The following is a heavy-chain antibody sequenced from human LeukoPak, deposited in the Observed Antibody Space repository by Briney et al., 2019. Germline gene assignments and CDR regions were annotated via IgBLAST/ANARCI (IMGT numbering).Heavy chain of an antibody. J-gene: IGHJ4*02. CDR2: ISAYNGNT. D-gene: IGHD3-22*01. CDR3: ARSYNYYDSSGYYYYFDY. CDR1: GYTFNSYG. V-gene: IGHV1-18*01. Sequence: ASAKVSCKASGYTFNSYGISWVRQAPGQGLEWMGWISAYNGNTNYAQKFQGRVTMTTDTSTSTAYMELRSLRSDDTAVYYCARSYNYYDSSGYYYYFDYWGQGTLVSVSS.